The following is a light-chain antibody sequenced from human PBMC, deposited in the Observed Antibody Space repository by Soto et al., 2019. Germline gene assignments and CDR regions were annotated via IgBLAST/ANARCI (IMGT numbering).Light chain of an antibody. CDR2: GAS. Sequence: EIVLTQSPGTLSLSPGQRATLACRASQSVSNRYLAWYQQKPGQAPRLLIYGASNSATGVPDRSCGSGSGTDLALTINRLEAEDFAVYYWQQYASSPWTFGQGNKVEIK. J-gene: IGKJ1*01. CDR1: QSVSNRY. V-gene: IGKV3-20*01. CDR3: QQYASSPWT.